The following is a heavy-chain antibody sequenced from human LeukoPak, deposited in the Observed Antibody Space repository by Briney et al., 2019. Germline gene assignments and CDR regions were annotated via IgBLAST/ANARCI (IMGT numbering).Heavy chain of an antibody. CDR2: IFYSGST. CDR1: GGSITSYY. J-gene: IGHJ4*02. Sequence: SETLSLTCTVSGGSITSYYWSWIRQPPGKGLEWIGYIFYSGSTNYNPSLKSRVAISVDTSKNQFSLGLSSVTAADTAVYYCARGPTRYYFDCWGQGTLVTVSS. D-gene: IGHD4-17*01. CDR3: ARGPTRYYFDC. V-gene: IGHV4-59*01.